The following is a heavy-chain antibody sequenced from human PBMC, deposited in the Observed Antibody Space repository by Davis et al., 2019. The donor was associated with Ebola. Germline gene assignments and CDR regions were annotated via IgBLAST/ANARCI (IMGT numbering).Heavy chain of an antibody. CDR3: ARGGFKKEGYFDY. CDR2: ISSRSSTI. D-gene: IGHD2-15*01. Sequence: PGGSLRLSCAAPGFTFSSYNMNWVRQAPGKGLEWVSYISSRSSTIYYADSVKGRFTISRDNAKNSLYLQMNSLRDEDTAVYYCARGGFKKEGYFDYWGQGTLVTVSS. J-gene: IGHJ4*02. CDR1: GFTFSSYN. V-gene: IGHV3-48*02.